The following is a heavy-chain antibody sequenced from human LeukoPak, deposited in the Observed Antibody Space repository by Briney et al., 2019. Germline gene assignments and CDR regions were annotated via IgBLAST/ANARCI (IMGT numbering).Heavy chain of an antibody. CDR1: GYTFTGYY. Sequence: ASVTVSCKASGYTFTGYYMHLVRQAPGQGLEWMGLINPNSGGTNYAQEFQGRVTMTRDTSISKAYMELSRLRYDDTAVYYCPRAPTSAYCGGDCYFEWDYWGQGTLVTVSS. D-gene: IGHD2-21*02. CDR2: INPNSGGT. V-gene: IGHV1-2*02. CDR3: PRAPTSAYCGGDCYFEWDY. J-gene: IGHJ4*02.